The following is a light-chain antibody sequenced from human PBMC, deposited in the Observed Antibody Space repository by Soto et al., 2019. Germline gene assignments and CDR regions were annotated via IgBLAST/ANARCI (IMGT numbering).Light chain of an antibody. CDR2: GAS. Sequence: EIVLTQSPGTLSLSPGERATLSCRASQRVSSTYLAWYHHKPGQAPRLLIYGASRRATGVPDRFSGSGSGTDFTLPISRLEPEDFAVYYCQHYGNSPPYTFGQGTKLEIK. J-gene: IGKJ2*01. CDR3: QHYGNSPPYT. CDR1: QRVSSTY. V-gene: IGKV3-20*01.